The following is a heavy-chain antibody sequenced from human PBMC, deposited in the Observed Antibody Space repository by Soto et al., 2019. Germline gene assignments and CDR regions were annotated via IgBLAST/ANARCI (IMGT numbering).Heavy chain of an antibody. D-gene: IGHD1-26*01. CDR1: GGSISSSSYY. CDR3: ARHVGMGPTEIDY. J-gene: IGHJ4*02. Sequence: QLQLQESGPGLVKPSETLSLTCTVSGGSISSSSYYWGWIRQPPGKGLEWIGSIYYSGSTYYNTSPKSRVTISVDTSKNQFSLKLSPVTAADTAVYYCARHVGMGPTEIDYWGQGTLVTVSS. CDR2: IYYSGST. V-gene: IGHV4-39*01.